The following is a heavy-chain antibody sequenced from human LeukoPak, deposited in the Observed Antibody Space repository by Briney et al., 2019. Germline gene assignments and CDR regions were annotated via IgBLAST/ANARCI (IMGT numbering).Heavy chain of an antibody. CDR1: GGTFSIYA. D-gene: IGHD6-19*01. Sequence: ASVKVSCTASGGTFSIYAISWVRQAPGQGLEWMGGIIPIFGTANYAQKFQGRVTITADESTSTAYMELSSLRSEDTAVYYCARAAVAGRGNAFDIWGQGTMVTVSS. J-gene: IGHJ3*02. CDR3: ARAAVAGRGNAFDI. V-gene: IGHV1-69*13. CDR2: IIPIFGTA.